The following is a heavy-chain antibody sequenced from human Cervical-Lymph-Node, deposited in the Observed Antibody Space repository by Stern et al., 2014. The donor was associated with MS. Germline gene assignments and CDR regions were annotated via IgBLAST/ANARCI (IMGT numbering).Heavy chain of an antibody. CDR1: GNTFSNYS. CDR3: ARPLPSAH. Sequence: QLVQSGAEVKKPGASVKLSCTASGNTFSNYSIHWVRQAPGQGLVCMGMINPDGGRTAYAQELRDRVTMTRDTSTSTVYMELSSRRSEAAAFYYCARPLPSAHWGQGTLVTVSS. V-gene: IGHV1-46*04. CDR2: INPDGGRT. J-gene: IGHJ4*02.